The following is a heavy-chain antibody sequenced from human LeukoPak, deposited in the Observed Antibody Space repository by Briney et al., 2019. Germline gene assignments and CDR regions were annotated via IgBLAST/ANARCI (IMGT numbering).Heavy chain of an antibody. CDR1: GYTFTMYG. CDR2: ISGHNGNT. D-gene: IGHD4-17*01. Sequence: ASVKVSCKVSGYTFTMYGVSWVRQAPGQGLEWMGWISGHNGNTNYAQKLQGRVTLTTETSTSTAYMELRSLRFDDTAVYYCARAGATVTTHFDYWGQGTLVTVSS. V-gene: IGHV1-18*01. J-gene: IGHJ4*02. CDR3: ARAGATVTTHFDY.